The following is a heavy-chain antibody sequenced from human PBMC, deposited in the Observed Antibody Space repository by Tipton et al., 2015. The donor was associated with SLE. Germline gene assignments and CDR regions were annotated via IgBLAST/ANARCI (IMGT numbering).Heavy chain of an antibody. D-gene: IGHD2-2*01. J-gene: IGHJ6*02. CDR1: GFNFNSYA. V-gene: IGHV3-23*01. Sequence: SLRLSCAASGFNFNSYAMSWVRQAPGKGLEWVSAIRGDGSATFYADSVKGRFTISRDNSKDTLYLQMNSLRAEDTAVYYCARGCNSSTCEPFYFFGMDVWGQGTTVTVSS. CDR3: ARGCNSSTCEPFYFFGMDV. CDR2: IRGDGSAT.